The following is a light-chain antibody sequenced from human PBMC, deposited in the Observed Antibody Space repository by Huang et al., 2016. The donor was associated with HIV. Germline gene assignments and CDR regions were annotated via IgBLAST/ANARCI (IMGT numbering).Light chain of an antibody. CDR1: QSVSSNY. J-gene: IGKJ1*01. Sequence: EIVLTQSPGTLSLSPGERATLSRRARQSVSSNYVAWYQQKPGQAPRLLIDGASSRATGSPDRFSGSGSGTDFTLTISRLEPEDFAVYYCQQYGSSPKTFGQGTKVEIK. CDR3: QQYGSSPKT. CDR2: GAS. V-gene: IGKV3-20*01.